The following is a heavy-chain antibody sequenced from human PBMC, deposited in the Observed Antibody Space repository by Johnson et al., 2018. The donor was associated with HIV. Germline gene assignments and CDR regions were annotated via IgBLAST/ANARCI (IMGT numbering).Heavy chain of an antibody. J-gene: IGHJ3*02. V-gene: IGHV3-30*04. D-gene: IGHD3-16*02. Sequence: QVQLVESGGGVVQPGRSLRLSCVASGFTFSNYAMHWVRQAPGKGLEWVAVISYDGSDKYYADSVKGRFTVSRDNSKNILFLQMNSLRAEDTALYYCAREIPYDYVWGSYRPGAFDIWGQGTMVTVSS. CDR1: GFTFSNYA. CDR2: ISYDGSDK. CDR3: AREIPYDYVWGSYRPGAFDI.